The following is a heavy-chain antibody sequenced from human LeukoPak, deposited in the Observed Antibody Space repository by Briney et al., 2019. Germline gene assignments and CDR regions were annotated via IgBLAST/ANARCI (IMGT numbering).Heavy chain of an antibody. Sequence: GGSLRLSCAASEFTFSSYNMNWVRQAPGKGLEWVSCISGSGKYIYYADSVKGRFTISRDNAKNSLYLQMNSPRAEDTAVYYCAKGYYYDSSGGFDYWGQGTLVTVSS. CDR1: EFTFSSYN. D-gene: IGHD3-22*01. CDR2: ISGSGKYI. CDR3: AKGYYYDSSGGFDY. V-gene: IGHV3-21*01. J-gene: IGHJ4*02.